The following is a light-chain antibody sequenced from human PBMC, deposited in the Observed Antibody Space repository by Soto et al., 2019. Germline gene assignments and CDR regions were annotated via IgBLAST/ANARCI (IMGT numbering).Light chain of an antibody. CDR1: QSVSSTY. V-gene: IGKV3-20*01. CDR3: QQYRSSPLT. CDR2: ATS. J-gene: IGKJ4*01. Sequence: VLTQSPGTLSLSPGERATLSCRASQSVSSTYFGWYQQKPGQAPRLLIYATSSRATGIPDRFSGSGSGSDFTLTISRLEPEDFAVYYCQQYRSSPLTFGGGTKVEIK.